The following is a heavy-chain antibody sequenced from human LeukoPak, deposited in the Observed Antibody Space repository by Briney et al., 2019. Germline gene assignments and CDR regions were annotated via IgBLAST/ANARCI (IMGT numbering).Heavy chain of an antibody. CDR3: ARLSGLVSQDVFEI. CDR2: IKHDETEK. Sequence: GGSLRLSCAASGFTFSSYAMHWVRQAPGRGLEWVANIKHDETEKYYVDSVKGRFTISRDNAKNSLYLQMNSLRVEDTAVYYCARLSGLVSQDVFEIWGQGTMVTVSS. V-gene: IGHV3-7*01. J-gene: IGHJ3*02. D-gene: IGHD5/OR15-5a*01. CDR1: GFTFSSYA.